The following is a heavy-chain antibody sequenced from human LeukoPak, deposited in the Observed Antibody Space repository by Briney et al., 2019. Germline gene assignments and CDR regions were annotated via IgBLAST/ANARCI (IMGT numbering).Heavy chain of an antibody. CDR2: INPNSGGT. Sequence: TSVNVSCKASGHTFTGYYMHSLRQAPGQGLGWMGWINPNSGGTNYAQKFQGRVTMTRDTSVSTAYMELSSLKSDDTAVYYCARGPSHGAFDIWGQGTMVTVSS. J-gene: IGHJ3*02. V-gene: IGHV1-2*02. CDR3: ARGPSHGAFDI. CDR1: GHTFTGYY.